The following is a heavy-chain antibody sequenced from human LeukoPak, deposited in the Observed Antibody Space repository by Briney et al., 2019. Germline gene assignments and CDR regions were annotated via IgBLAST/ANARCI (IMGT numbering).Heavy chain of an antibody. Sequence: GGSLRLSCAASGFTFSSYGMNWFRQAPGKGLEWVYSISSSSSYIYYADSVKGRFTISRDNAKNSLYLQMNSLRAEDTAVYYCARSADYLDGAFDIWGQGTMVTVSS. V-gene: IGHV3-21*01. J-gene: IGHJ3*02. CDR2: ISSSSSYI. CDR3: ARSADYLDGAFDI. D-gene: IGHD3-3*01. CDR1: GFTFSSYG.